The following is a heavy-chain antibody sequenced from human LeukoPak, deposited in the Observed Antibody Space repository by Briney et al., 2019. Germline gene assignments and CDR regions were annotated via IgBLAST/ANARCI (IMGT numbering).Heavy chain of an antibody. D-gene: IGHD6-13*01. CDR1: GYTFTSYD. CDR2: INPNSGGT. CDR3: ARGGGDIAAAGMGDY. J-gene: IGHJ4*02. Sequence: ASVKVSCKASGYTFTSYDINWVRQAPGQGLEWMGRINPNSGGTNYAQKFQGRVTMTRDTSISTAYMELSRLRSDDTAVYYCARGGGDIAAAGMGDYWGQGTLVTVSS. V-gene: IGHV1-2*06.